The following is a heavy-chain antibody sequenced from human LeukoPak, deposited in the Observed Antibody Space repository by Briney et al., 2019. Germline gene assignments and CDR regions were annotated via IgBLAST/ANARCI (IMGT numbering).Heavy chain of an antibody. J-gene: IGHJ3*02. Sequence: GESLKISCKGSGYSFTSYWIGWVRPMPGKGLEWMGIIYPGDSDTRYSPSFQGQVTISADKSISTAYLQWSSLKASDTAMYFCARDRPQDAFDIWGQGTMVTVSS. CDR3: ARDRPQDAFDI. CDR1: GYSFTSYW. CDR2: IYPGDSDT. V-gene: IGHV5-51*01.